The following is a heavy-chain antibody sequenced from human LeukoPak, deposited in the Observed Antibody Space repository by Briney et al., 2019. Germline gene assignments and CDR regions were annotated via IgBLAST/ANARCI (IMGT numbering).Heavy chain of an antibody. CDR1: GGSISSGSYY. Sequence: PSETLSLTCTVSGGSISSGSYYWSWIRQPAGKGLEWIGRIYTSGSTNYNPSLKSRVTISVDTSKNQFSLKLSSVTAADTAVYYCAGLSIAGLGMDVWGQGTTVTVSS. J-gene: IGHJ6*02. V-gene: IGHV4-61*02. CDR2: IYTSGST. CDR3: AGLSIAGLGMDV. D-gene: IGHD6-6*01.